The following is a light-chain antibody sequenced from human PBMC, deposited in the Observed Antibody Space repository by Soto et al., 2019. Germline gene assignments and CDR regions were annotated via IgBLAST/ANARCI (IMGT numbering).Light chain of an antibody. CDR2: AAS. Sequence: EIVMTQSPATLSVSPGERATLSCWASQSVSSNLAWYQQRPGQSPRLLIYAASTRATGVPARFSGSGSGTEFTLTISSLQSADFAVYSCQQYYNGPPYTFGQGTKLEIK. J-gene: IGKJ2*01. CDR1: QSVSSN. V-gene: IGKV3-15*01. CDR3: QQYYNGPPYT.